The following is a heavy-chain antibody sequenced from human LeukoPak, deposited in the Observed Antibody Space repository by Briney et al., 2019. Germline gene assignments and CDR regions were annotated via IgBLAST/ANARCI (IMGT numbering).Heavy chain of an antibody. J-gene: IGHJ3*02. CDR2: IYYSGST. Sequence: SETLSLTCTVSGGSISSYYWSWIRQPPGKGLEWIGYIYYSGSTNYNPSLKSRVTISVDTSKNQFSLKLSSVTAADTAVYYCARLELGYGSGNRAFDIRGQGTMVTVSS. D-gene: IGHD3-10*01. V-gene: IGHV4-59*08. CDR3: ARLELGYGSGNRAFDI. CDR1: GGSISSYY.